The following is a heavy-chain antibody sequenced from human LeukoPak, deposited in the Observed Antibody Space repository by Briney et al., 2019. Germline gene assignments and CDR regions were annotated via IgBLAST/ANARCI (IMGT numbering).Heavy chain of an antibody. J-gene: IGHJ6*02. CDR3: ARLYCGGDCYSCMDV. CDR2: IYYSGST. CDR1: GGSISSYY. V-gene: IGHV4-59*08. D-gene: IGHD2-21*01. Sequence: PSETLSLTCTVSGGSISSYYWSWIRQPPGKGLEWIGYIYYSGSTNYNPSLKSRVTISVDTSKNQFSLKLSSVTAADTAVYYCARLYCGGDCYSCMDVWGQGTMVTVSS.